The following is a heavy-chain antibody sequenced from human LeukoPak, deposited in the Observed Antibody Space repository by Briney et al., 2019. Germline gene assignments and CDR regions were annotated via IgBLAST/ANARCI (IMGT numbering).Heavy chain of an antibody. J-gene: IGHJ4*02. V-gene: IGHV3-30*18. CDR3: AKGSVAGVRNYIDF. CDR2: ISYDGTNK. Sequence: GRSLRLSCAASGFTFSAYGMHWVRQAPGKGLEWVTVISYDGTNKYYADSVKGRSTISRDNSKNMLYLQMHSLRAEDTAVYYCAKGSVAGVRNYIDFWGQGTLVTVSS. CDR1: GFTFSAYG. D-gene: IGHD6-19*01.